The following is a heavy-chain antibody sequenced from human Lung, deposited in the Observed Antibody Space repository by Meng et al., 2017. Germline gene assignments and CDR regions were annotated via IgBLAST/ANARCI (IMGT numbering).Heavy chain of an antibody. V-gene: IGHV3-74*01. J-gene: IGHJ1*01. CDR3: TNDRLNH. CDR2: INRDGTKP. Sequence: VRLVGSGGGLFPPGGSLGLACAASGFTFTDHWMNWVRQGPGKGLVWVSRINRDGTKPTYADSVKGRFTISRDNAKNTLYLQMNNLRAEDTAFYYCTNDRLNHWGQGALVTVSS. CDR1: GFTFTDHW. D-gene: IGHD1-1*01.